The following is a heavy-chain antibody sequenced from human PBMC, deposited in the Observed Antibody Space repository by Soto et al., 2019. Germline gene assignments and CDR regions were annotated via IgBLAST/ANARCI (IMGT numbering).Heavy chain of an antibody. CDR3: RGGPRTISTDSGAY. CDR1: GFIFKMYW. Sequence: GGSLRLSCAASGFIFKMYWMHWVRQSPGKGLVWISRIYNDGTYSDYADSVRGRFTISRDNVNDTLYLQMNNLRAEDSGLYYCRGGPRTISTDSGAYWGQGTQVTVSS. V-gene: IGHV3-74*01. CDR2: IYNDGTYS. D-gene: IGHD3-22*01. J-gene: IGHJ4*02.